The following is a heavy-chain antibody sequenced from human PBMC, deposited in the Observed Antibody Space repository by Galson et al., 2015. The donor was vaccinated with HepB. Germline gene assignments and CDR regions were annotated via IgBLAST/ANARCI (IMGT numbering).Heavy chain of an antibody. V-gene: IGHV6-1*01. CDR2: TYYRAKWYN. Sequence: CAISGDSVSNNNAAWYWIRQSPSRGLEWLGRTYYRAKWYNDYAPSVRSRITISPDTSRNHFSLHLNSVTPEDTAVYYCARVGGTIHYYAMDVWGQGTTVTVSS. CDR1: GDSVSNNNAA. J-gene: IGHJ6*02. D-gene: IGHD1-14*01. CDR3: ARVGGTIHYYAMDV.